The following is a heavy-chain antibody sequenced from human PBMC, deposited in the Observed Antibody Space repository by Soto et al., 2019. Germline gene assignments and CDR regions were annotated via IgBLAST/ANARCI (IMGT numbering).Heavy chain of an antibody. J-gene: IGHJ4*02. CDR3: ARDPRATVAGTRWWNDY. CDR2: ISSSSSTI. D-gene: IGHD6-19*01. CDR1: GFTFSSYS. Sequence: GGSLRLSCAASGFTFSSYSMNWVRQAPGKGLEWVSYISSSSSTIYYADSVKGRFTISRDNAKNSLYLQMNSLRAEDTAVYYCARDPRATVAGTRWWNDYWGQGTLVTVSS. V-gene: IGHV3-48*01.